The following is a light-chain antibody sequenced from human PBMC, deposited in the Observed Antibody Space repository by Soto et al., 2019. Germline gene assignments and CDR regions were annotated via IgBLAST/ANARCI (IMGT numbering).Light chain of an antibody. V-gene: IGLV2-14*01. CDR1: SSDVGGYNY. Sequence: SVLTQPASVSGSPGQSITISCTGTSSDVGGYNYVSWYQQHPVKAPKLMIYDVTNRPSGVSDRFSGSKSGNTASLTISGLQAEDEADYYCSSYTSSSTPYVFGTGTKVTV. J-gene: IGLJ1*01. CDR2: DVT. CDR3: SSYTSSSTPYV.